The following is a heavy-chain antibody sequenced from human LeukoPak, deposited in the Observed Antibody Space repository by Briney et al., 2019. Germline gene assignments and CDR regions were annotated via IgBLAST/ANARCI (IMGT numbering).Heavy chain of an antibody. CDR2: ISGSGGST. Sequence: GGSLRLSCAVSGFTFSSHAMSWVRQAPGKGLEWFSGISGSGGSTYYADSVKGRFTTSRNNSKNTLYLQMNSLRAEDTAVYYCAKALRAYCGGDCIRDYWGQGTLVTVSS. V-gene: IGHV3-23*01. CDR1: GFTFSSHA. D-gene: IGHD2-21*02. J-gene: IGHJ4*02. CDR3: AKALRAYCGGDCIRDY.